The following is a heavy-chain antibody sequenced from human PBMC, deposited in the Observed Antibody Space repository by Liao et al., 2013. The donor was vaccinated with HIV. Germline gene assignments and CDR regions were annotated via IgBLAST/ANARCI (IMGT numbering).Heavy chain of an antibody. J-gene: IGHJ4*02. CDR1: GGSISSASYY. Sequence: QVQLQESGPGLVKPSQTLSLTCTVSGGSISSASYYWSWIRQPAGKGLEWIGRIYTSGSTNYNPSLKSRVTISVDTSKNQFSLKLSSVTAADTAVYYCARGRKGITIFGVVKAPYYFDYWGQGTLVTVSS. CDR3: ARGRKGITIFGVVKAPYYFDY. CDR2: IYTSGST. D-gene: IGHD3-3*01. V-gene: IGHV4-61*02.